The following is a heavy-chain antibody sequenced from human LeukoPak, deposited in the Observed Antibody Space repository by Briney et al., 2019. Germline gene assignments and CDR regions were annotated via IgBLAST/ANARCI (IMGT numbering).Heavy chain of an antibody. CDR1: GGTFSSYA. D-gene: IGHD3-9*01. CDR3: ARKDFDWSRHYYYGMDV. J-gene: IGHJ6*02. V-gene: IGHV1-69*13. CDR2: IIPIFGTA. Sequence: SVTVSCTASGGTFSSYAISWVRQAPGQGLEWMGGIIPIFGTANYAQKFQGRVTITADESTSTAYMELSSLRSEDTAVYCCARKDFDWSRHYYYGMDVWGQGTTVTVSS.